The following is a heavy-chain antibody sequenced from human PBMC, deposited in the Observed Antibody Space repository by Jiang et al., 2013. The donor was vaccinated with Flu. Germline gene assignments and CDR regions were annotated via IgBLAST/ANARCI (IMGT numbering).Heavy chain of an antibody. CDR2: INAGNGNT. CDR1: GYTFTSYA. CDR3: ARLGNWGDILTGTDYYYYGMDV. Sequence: SGAEVKKPGASVKVSCKASGYTFTSYAMHWVRQAPGQRLEWMGWINAGNGNTKYSQKFQGRVTITRDTSASTAYMELSSLRSEDTAVYYCARLGNWGDILTGTDYYYYGMDVWGQGTTVTVSS. D-gene: IGHD3-9*01. J-gene: IGHJ6*02. V-gene: IGHV1-3*01.